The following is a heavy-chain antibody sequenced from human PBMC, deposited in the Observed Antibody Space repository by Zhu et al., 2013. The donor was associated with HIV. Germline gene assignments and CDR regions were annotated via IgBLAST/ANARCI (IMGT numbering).Heavy chain of an antibody. Sequence: QVQLVQSGAEVKKPGASVKVSCKASGYTFTGYYMHWVRQAPGQGPQWVGWINPNSGGTHYAQKFQGRVTMTRDTSISTVYMELSRLRSDDTAVYYCARDPSQTTVTTSFDYWGQGTLVTVSS. V-gene: IGHV1-2*02. CDR1: GYTFTGYY. D-gene: IGHD4-17*01. CDR3: ARDPSQTTVTTSFDY. J-gene: IGHJ4*02. CDR2: INPNSGGT.